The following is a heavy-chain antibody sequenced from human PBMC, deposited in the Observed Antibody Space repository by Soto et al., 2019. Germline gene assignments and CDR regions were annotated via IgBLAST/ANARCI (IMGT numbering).Heavy chain of an antibody. J-gene: IGHJ3*01. CDR3: AKIGSSTWYTWAFDV. CDR1: GFIFSDYW. D-gene: IGHD6-13*01. CDR2: IKEDGSEK. V-gene: IGHV3-7*01. Sequence: VGSLRLSCAASGFIFSDYWMNWVRQAPGKGLEWVANIKEDGSEKYYVDSVKGRFIVSRDNAKNSLYLQMNSLRAEDTAMYYCAKIGSSTWYTWAFDVWGQGTMVTVS.